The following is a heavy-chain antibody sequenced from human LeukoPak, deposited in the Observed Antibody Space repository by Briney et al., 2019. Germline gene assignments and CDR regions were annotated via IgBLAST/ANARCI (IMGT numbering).Heavy chain of an antibody. D-gene: IGHD2-8*01. CDR2: INPSGGST. CDR1: GYTFTSYY. Sequence: GASVKVSCKASGYTFTSYYMHWVRQAPGQGLEWMGIINPSGGSTSYAQKFQGRVTMTRDTSTSTVYMELSSLRSEDTAVYYCARTDCTNGVCYIPYFDYWGQGTLVTVSS. V-gene: IGHV1-46*01. J-gene: IGHJ4*02. CDR3: ARTDCTNGVCYIPYFDY.